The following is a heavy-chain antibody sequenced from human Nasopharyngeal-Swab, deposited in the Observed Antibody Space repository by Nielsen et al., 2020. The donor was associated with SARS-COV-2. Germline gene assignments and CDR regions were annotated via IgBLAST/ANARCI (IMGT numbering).Heavy chain of an antibody. J-gene: IGHJ4*02. Sequence: GGSLRLSCAASGFTFSNAWMSWVRQAPGKGLEWVSAISGSGGSTYYADSVKGRFTISRDNSKNTLYLQMNSLRAEDTAVYYCAKDGGPSITMVRGVMVAHYWGQGTLVTVSS. CDR1: GFTFSNAW. V-gene: IGHV3-23*01. D-gene: IGHD3-10*01. CDR2: ISGSGGST. CDR3: AKDGGPSITMVRGVMVAHY.